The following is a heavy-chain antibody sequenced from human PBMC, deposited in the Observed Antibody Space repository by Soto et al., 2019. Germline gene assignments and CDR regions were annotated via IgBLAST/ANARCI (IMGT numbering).Heavy chain of an antibody. CDR3: ASIVVVPAAQYYYYYMDV. J-gene: IGHJ6*03. V-gene: IGHV3-7*01. Sequence: GGSLRLSCAASGFTFSSYWMSWVRQAPGKGLEWVANIKQDGSEKYYVDSVKGRFTIPRDNAKNSLYLQMNSLRAEDTAVYYCASIVVVPAAQYYYYYMDVWGKGTTVTVSS. CDR2: IKQDGSEK. CDR1: GFTFSSYW. D-gene: IGHD2-2*01.